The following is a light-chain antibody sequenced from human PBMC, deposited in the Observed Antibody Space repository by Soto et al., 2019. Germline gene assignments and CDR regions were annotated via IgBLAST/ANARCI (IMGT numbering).Light chain of an antibody. CDR1: QVISSW. Sequence: DIQMTQSPSSVSASVGDRVTITCRASQVISSWLAWYQYKPGKAPKLLIYAASSLQSGVPSKFSGSGSGTDFTLTISSLQPEDFATYYCQQYNSYPLTFGGGTKVDIK. CDR3: QQYNSYPLT. J-gene: IGKJ4*01. CDR2: AAS. V-gene: IGKV1D-16*01.